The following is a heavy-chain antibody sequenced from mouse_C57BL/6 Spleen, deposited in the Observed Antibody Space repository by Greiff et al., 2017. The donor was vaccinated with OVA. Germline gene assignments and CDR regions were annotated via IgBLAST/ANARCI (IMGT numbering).Heavy chain of an antibody. J-gene: IGHJ4*01. CDR1: GYTFTSYG. Sequence: VQLQQSGAELARPGASVKLSCKASGYTFTSYGISWVKQRTGQGLEWIGEIYPRSGNTYYNEKFKGKATLTADKSSSTAYMELRSLTSEDSAVYFCARWWLLRGSYYAMDYWGQGTSVTVSS. D-gene: IGHD2-3*01. V-gene: IGHV1-81*01. CDR2: IYPRSGNT. CDR3: ARWWLLRGSYYAMDY.